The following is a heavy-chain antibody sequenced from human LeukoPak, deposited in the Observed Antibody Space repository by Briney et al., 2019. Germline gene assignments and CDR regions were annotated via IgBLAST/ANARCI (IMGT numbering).Heavy chain of an antibody. CDR1: GFTFSSYE. CDR3: ARDPGRSTSWNGMDV. V-gene: IGHV3-48*03. CDR2: ICSSGSTI. D-gene: IGHD2-2*01. J-gene: IGHJ6*02. Sequence: GGSLRLSCAASGFTFSSYEMNWVRQAPGRGLEWVSYICSSGSTIYYADSVNGRFTISRDNAKNSLYLQMNSLRAEDTAVYYCARDPGRSTSWNGMDVWGQGTTVTVSS.